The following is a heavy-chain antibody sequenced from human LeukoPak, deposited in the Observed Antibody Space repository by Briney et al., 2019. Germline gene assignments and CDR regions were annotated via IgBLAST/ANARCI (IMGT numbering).Heavy chain of an antibody. CDR1: GGSISSSSYY. V-gene: IGHV4-39*01. CDR3: AAYDDYGGNSINY. J-gene: IGHJ4*02. CDR2: IYYSGST. D-gene: IGHD4-23*01. Sequence: SETLSLTCTVSGGSISSSSYYWGWIRQPPGKGLEWIGSIYYSGSTYYNPSLKSRVTISVDTSKNQFSLKLSSVTAADTAVYYCAAYDDYGGNSINYWGQGTLVTVSS.